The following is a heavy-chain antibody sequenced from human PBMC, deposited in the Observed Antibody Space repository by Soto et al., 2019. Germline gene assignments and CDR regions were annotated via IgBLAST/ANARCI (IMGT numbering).Heavy chain of an antibody. D-gene: IGHD3-10*01. CDR2: IYYSGST. CDR1: GGSISSGDYY. Sequence: QVQLQESGPGLVKPSQTLSLTCTVSGGSISSGDYYWSWIRQPPGKGLEWIGYIYYSGSTYYNPSLKSRVTISVDTSKNQFSLKLSSVTTADTAVYYCARDPARSYYGSGMWGQGTLVTVSS. V-gene: IGHV4-30-4*01. J-gene: IGHJ4*02. CDR3: ARDPARSYYGSGM.